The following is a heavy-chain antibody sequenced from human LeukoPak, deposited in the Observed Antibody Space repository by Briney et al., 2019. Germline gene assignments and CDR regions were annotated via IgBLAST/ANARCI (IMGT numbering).Heavy chain of an antibody. J-gene: IGHJ4*02. D-gene: IGHD6-13*01. CDR2: ISGSGGST. CDR3: AKGTHSTESFDY. Sequence: GGSLRLSCAASGFTFSSYAMSWVRQAPGKGLEWVSAISGSGGSTYYADSVKGRFTISRDNSKNTLYLQMNSLRAGDTAVYYCAKGTHSTESFDYWGQGTLVTVSS. V-gene: IGHV3-23*01. CDR1: GFTFSSYA.